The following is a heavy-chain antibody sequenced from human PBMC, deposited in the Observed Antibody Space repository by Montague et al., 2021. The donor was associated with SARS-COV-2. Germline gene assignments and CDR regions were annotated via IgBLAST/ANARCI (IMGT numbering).Heavy chain of an antibody. Sequence: SETLSLTCTVSGGSISSSSYYWGWIRRPPGKGLEWIGSIYYSGSTYYNPSLKSRVTISVDTSKNQFSLKLRSVTAADTAVYYCARAPPAYWGFVVTVAAHFDYWGQGTLVTVSS. CDR2: IYYSGST. CDR1: GGSISSSSYY. D-gene: IGHD2-15*01. CDR3: ARAPPAYWGFVVTVAAHFDY. J-gene: IGHJ4*02. V-gene: IGHV4-39*07.